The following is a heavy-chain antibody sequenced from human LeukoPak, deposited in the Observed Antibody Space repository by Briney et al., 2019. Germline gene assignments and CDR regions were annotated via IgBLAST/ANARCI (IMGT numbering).Heavy chain of an antibody. CDR3: AKEGYSTSPDP. D-gene: IGHD2-8*01. J-gene: IGHJ5*02. V-gene: IGHV1-2*02. CDR1: GYTLTDHY. Sequence: ASVNVCFTASGYTLTDHYMHWLRRAHGQGLEWMGWINPKNGAAIYAQRFQGRVTMTRDTSISTVYMELRNLRSDDTAVYYCAKEGYSTSPDPWGPGALVIVSS. CDR2: INPKNGAA.